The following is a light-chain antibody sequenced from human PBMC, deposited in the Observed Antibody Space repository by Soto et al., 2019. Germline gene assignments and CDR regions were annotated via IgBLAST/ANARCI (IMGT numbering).Light chain of an antibody. J-gene: IGKJ4*01. CDR1: QSISSW. CDR2: DAS. Sequence: DIQMTQSPSTLSASVGDRVTITCRASQSISSWLAWYQQKPGKAPKLLIYDASSLESGVPSRSSGSGSGTEFTLTISSLQPDDFATYYCQQYNSYSFSGFGGGTKVEIK. V-gene: IGKV1-5*01. CDR3: QQYNSYSFSG.